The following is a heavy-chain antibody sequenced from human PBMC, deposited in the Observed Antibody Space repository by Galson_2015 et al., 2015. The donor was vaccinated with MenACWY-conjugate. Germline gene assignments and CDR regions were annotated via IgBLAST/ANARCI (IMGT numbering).Heavy chain of an antibody. Sequence: PALVKPTQTLTLTCTFSGFLLRTYEMCIYWVRQPPGKALEWLARIDWRDNKYYTTSLKTRLTISKDTSTNQVVLTMTNVDPVDTATYYCARMHIVLDATDAFDIWGQGTMVTVSS. CDR3: ARMHIVLDATDAFDI. D-gene: IGHD3-22*01. J-gene: IGHJ3*02. CDR1: GFLLRTYEMC. V-gene: IGHV2-70*11. CDR2: IDWRDNK.